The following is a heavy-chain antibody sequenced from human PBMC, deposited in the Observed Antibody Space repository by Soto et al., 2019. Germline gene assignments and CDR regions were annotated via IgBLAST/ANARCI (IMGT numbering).Heavy chain of an antibody. D-gene: IGHD6-13*01. CDR1: GFTFSSYG. Sequence: GGSLRLSCAASGFTFSSYGMHWVRQAPGKGLEWVAVIWYDGSNKYYADSVKGRFTISRDNSKNTLYLQMNSLRAEDTAVYYCARDFFYSSSWYEVSYWGQGTLVTVSS. CDR2: IWYDGSNK. J-gene: IGHJ4*02. CDR3: ARDFFYSSSWYEVSY. V-gene: IGHV3-33*01.